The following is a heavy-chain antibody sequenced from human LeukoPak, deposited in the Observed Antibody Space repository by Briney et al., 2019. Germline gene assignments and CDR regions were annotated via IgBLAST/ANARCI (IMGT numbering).Heavy chain of an antibody. V-gene: IGHV3-9*01. D-gene: IGHD5-12*01. CDR2: IRWNSGSM. CDR3: AKDKAPLYSGYDWDLDF. J-gene: IGHJ4*02. CDR1: GFTFHQYA. Sequence: GGSLRLSCAASGFTFHQYAIHWVRQVPGKGLEWVSGIRWNSGSMGYAESVKGRFTISRDSAKNSVYLQMNSLRPEDTALYYCAKDKAPLYSGYDWDLDFWGQGTLVTVSS.